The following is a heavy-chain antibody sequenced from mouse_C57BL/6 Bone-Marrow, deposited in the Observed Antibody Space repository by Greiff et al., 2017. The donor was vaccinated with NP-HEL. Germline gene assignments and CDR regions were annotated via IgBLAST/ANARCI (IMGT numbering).Heavy chain of an antibody. CDR1: GFTIKDDY. CDR2: IDPENGDT. Sequence: EVKLMESGAELVRPGASVKLSCTASGFTIKDDYMHWVKQRPEQGLEWIGWIDPENGDTEYASKFQGKATITADTSSNTAYLQLSSLTSEDTAVYYCTTNDDAMDYWGQGTSVTVSS. J-gene: IGHJ4*01. CDR3: TTNDDAMDY. V-gene: IGHV14-4*01.